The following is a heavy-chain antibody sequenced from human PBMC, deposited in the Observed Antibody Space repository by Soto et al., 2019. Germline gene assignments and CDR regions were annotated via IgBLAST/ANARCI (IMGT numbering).Heavy chain of an antibody. J-gene: IGHJ5*02. CDR1: GGSISSGGYY. CDR3: ACQSRNRWFDP. CDR2: IYYSGST. V-gene: IGHV4-31*03. Sequence: QVQLQESGPGLVKPSQTLSLTCTVSGGSISSGGYYWSWIRQHPGKGLEWIGYIYYSGSTYYNPSLKSXXTXSXXTSKNQFSLKLSSVTAADTAVYYCACQSRNRWFDPWGQGTLVTVSS.